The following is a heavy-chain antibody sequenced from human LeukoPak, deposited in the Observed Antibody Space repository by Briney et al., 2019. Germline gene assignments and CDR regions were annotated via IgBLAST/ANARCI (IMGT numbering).Heavy chain of an antibody. J-gene: IGHJ4*02. V-gene: IGHV6-1*01. Sequence: SQTLSLTCAISGDSVSSNSAAWNWIRQSPSRGLEWLGRTYYRSKWYNDYAVSVKSRITINPDTSKNQFSLKLSSVTAADTAVCYCARSLNYYDSRGYSFDYWGQGTLVTVSS. CDR2: TYYRSKWYN. D-gene: IGHD3-22*01. CDR1: GDSVSSNSAA. CDR3: ARSLNYYDSRGYSFDY.